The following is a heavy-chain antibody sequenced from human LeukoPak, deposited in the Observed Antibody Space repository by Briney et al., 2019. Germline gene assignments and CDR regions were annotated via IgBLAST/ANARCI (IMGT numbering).Heavy chain of an antibody. Sequence: PSETLSLTCTVSGGSISSGGYYWSWIRQHPGKGLEWIGYIYYSGSTYYNPSLKSRVTISVDTSKNQFPLKLSSVTAADTAVYYCARGQTYCGGDCSHYYGMDVWGQGTTVTVSS. CDR2: IYYSGST. J-gene: IGHJ6*02. CDR3: ARGQTYCGGDCSHYYGMDV. CDR1: GGSISSGGYY. D-gene: IGHD2-21*02. V-gene: IGHV4-31*03.